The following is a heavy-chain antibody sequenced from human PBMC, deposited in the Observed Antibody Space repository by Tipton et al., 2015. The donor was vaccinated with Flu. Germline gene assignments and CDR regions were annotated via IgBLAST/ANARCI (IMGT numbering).Heavy chain of an antibody. CDR1: GYSISSGYY. V-gene: IGHV4-31*03. Sequence: TLSLTCTVSGYSISSGYYWSWIRQHPGKGLEWIGYIYYSGSTYYNPSLKSRVTISVDTSKNQFSLKLSSVTAADTAVYYCARERGGSYLRWFDPWGQGTLVTVSS. D-gene: IGHD1-26*01. CDR3: ARERGGSYLRWFDP. CDR2: IYYSGST. J-gene: IGHJ5*02.